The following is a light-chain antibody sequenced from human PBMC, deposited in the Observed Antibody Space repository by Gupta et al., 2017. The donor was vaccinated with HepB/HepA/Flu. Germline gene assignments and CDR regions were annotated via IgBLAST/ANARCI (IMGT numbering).Light chain of an antibody. CDR2: KAS. Sequence: DIQMTQSPSTLSASVGDRVTTTCRASQSINTRLAWYQQKPGKAPKLLIYKASSLQSGVPSRFSGSGSGTEFTLTVSSLQPDDFATYYCQQYNTYTWTFGQGTKVGIK. CDR1: QSINTR. J-gene: IGKJ1*01. CDR3: QQYNTYTWT. V-gene: IGKV1-5*03.